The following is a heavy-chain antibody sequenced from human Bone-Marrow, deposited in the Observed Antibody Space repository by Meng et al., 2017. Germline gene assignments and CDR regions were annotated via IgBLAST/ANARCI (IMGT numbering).Heavy chain of an antibody. CDR2: IWYDGSNK. J-gene: IGHJ3*02. CDR3: ARDCSGSNYIFDAFDI. D-gene: IGHD1-26*01. V-gene: IGHV3-33*08. CDR1: GFTFSRHA. Sequence: GESLKISCAASGFTFSRHAMNWVRQAPGKGLEWVALIWYDGSNKYYADSVKGRFTISRDNSKNTLYLQMNSLRAEDTAVYYCARDCSGSNYIFDAFDIWGQGTMVTVSS.